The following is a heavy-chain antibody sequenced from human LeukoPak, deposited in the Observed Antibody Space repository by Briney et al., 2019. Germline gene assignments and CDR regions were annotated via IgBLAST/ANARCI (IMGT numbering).Heavy chain of an antibody. CDR2: IKSDGNIT. CDR3: ARDLGQYYDTSDNWFDP. V-gene: IGHV3-74*01. D-gene: IGHD3-22*01. J-gene: IGHJ5*02. Sequence: PGGSLRLSCAASGFTFSSYWMHWVRQAPGKGLVWVSRIKSDGNITSYADSVKGRFTISRDNAKNTLYLQMNSLRAEDTAVYYCARDLGQYYDTSDNWFDPWGQGTLVTVSS. CDR1: GFTFSSYW.